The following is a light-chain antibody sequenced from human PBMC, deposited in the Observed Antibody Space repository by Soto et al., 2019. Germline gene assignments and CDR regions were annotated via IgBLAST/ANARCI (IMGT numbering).Light chain of an antibody. CDR2: DAS. Sequence: DVKMTQSPSTLPANVGDRVTITCRASQSISMFLAWYQQKPGKAPKLLIYDASNSESGVPSRFSGSGSGTEFSLTISNLQPDDFATYYCQHYKSYPWTFGQGSMV. J-gene: IGKJ1*01. V-gene: IGKV1-5*01. CDR3: QHYKSYPWT. CDR1: QSISMF.